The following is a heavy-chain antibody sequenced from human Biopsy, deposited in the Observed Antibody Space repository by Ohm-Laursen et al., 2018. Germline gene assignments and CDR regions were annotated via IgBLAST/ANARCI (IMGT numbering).Heavy chain of an antibody. J-gene: IGHJ5*02. CDR1: GGSIISYY. CDR3: ARHPTGFWFDP. V-gene: IGHV4-59*04. Sequence: GTLSLTCSVSGGSIISYYWTWIRQPPGKGLEWIGHVYNGGITYYNPSLQSRVTMSVDTSKNQFSLNLTSVTAADTAVYYCARHPTGFWFDPWGQGTLVIVSS. CDR2: VYNGGIT.